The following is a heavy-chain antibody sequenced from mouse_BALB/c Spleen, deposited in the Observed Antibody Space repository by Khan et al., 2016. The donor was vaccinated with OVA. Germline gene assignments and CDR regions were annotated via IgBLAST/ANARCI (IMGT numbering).Heavy chain of an antibody. CDR1: GYSITSDYA. J-gene: IGHJ3*01. D-gene: IGHD3-3*01. V-gene: IGHV3-2*02. Sequence: EVQLQQSGPGLVKPSQSLSLTCTVTGYSITSDYAWNWIRPFPGNKLEWMGYISYSGSISYTPSLKSRISITRDTSKNQFFLQLNSVTTEDTATDDGTRGRAYWGQGTLVTVSA. CDR3: TRGRAY. CDR2: ISYSGSI.